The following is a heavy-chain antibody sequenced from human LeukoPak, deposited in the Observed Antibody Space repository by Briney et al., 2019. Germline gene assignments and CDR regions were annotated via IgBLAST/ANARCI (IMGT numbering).Heavy chain of an antibody. CDR2: ISYDGNNK. J-gene: IGHJ4*02. V-gene: IGHV3-30*18. CDR1: GFTFSSYG. D-gene: IGHD1-1*01. CDR3: AKEDWNPTWGGDYFDY. Sequence: GGSLRLSCAASGFTFSSYGMHWVRQAPGKGLEWVAVISYDGNNKYYADSVKGRFTISRDNSKNTLYLQMNSLRAEDTAVYYCAKEDWNPTWGGDYFDYWGQGTLVTVSS.